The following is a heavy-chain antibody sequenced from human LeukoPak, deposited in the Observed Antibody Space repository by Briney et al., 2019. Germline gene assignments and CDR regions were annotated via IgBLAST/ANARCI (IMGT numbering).Heavy chain of an antibody. CDR2: IYHRGST. CDR1: GGSISSGGYY. D-gene: IGHD6-25*01. J-gene: IGHJ4*02. CDR3: ARDSEKQGLPRFDY. V-gene: IGHV4-30-2*01. Sequence: SETLSLTCTVSGGSISSGGYYWSWIRQPPGKGLEWIVYIYHRGSTYYNPSLKSRVTISVDRSKNQFSLKLSSVTAADTAVYYCARDSEKQGLPRFDYWGQGTLVTVSS.